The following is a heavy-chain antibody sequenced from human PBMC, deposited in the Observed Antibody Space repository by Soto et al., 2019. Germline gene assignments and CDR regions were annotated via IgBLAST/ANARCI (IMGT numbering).Heavy chain of an antibody. CDR1: GFTFSSYG. D-gene: IGHD3-22*01. CDR2: ISYDGSNK. J-gene: IGHJ4*02. V-gene: IGHV3-30*18. CDR3: AKGSGYYYDSEPY. Sequence: GGSLRLSCAASGFTFSSYGMHWVRQAPGKGLEWVAVISYDGSNKYYADSVKGRFTISRDNSKNTLYLQMNSLRAEDTAVYYCAKGSGYYYDSEPYWGQGTLVTVSS.